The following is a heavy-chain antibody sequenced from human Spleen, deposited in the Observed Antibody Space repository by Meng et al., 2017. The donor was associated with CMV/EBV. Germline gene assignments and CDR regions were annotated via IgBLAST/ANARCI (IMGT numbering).Heavy chain of an antibody. CDR1: GGSISSSSYY. J-gene: IGHJ6*02. CDR3: ARENSSSPGYYYYGMDV. CDR2: IYYSGST. Sequence: SETLSLTCTVSGGSISSSSYYWGWIRQPPGKGLEWVASIYYSGSTYYNPSLKSRVAISVDTSKNQFSLTLSSVTAADTAVYYCARENSSSPGYYYYGMDVWGQGTTVTVSS. V-gene: IGHV4-39*02. D-gene: IGHD6-13*01.